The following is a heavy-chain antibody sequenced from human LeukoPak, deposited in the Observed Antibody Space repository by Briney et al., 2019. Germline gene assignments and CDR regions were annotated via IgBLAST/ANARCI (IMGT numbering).Heavy chain of an antibody. CDR1: GYTLTELS. CDR3: ATIRYDSSGWFDY. D-gene: IGHD3-22*01. CDR2: FDPEGGET. V-gene: IGHV1-24*01. J-gene: IGHJ4*02. Sequence: ASVKVSCKVSGYTLTELSMHWVRQAPGRGLEWMGGFDPEGGETIYAQKFQGRVTMTEDTSTDTAYMELSSLRSEDTAVYYCATIRYDSSGWFDYWGQGTLVTVSS.